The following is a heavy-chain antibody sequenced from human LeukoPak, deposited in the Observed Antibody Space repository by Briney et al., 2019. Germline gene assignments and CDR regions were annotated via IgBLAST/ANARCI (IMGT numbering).Heavy chain of an antibody. CDR2: IYHSGST. CDR3: ARSPYCSSTSCYLFNWFDP. J-gene: IGHJ5*02. V-gene: IGHV4-38-2*01. D-gene: IGHD2-2*01. CDR1: GYSISSGYY. Sequence: SETLSLTCAVSGYSISSGYYWGWIRQPPGKGLEWIGSIYHSGSTYYNPSLKSRVTISVDTSKNQSSLKLSSVTAADTAVYYCARSPYCSSTSCYLFNWFDPWGQGTLVTVSS.